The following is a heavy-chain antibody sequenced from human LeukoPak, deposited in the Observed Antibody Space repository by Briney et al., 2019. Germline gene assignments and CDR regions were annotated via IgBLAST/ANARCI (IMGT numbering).Heavy chain of an antibody. J-gene: IGHJ4*02. Sequence: GGSLRLSCAVSGIIFSSYSMNWVRQAPGKGLEWVSYISSSGSTIYYADSVKGRFTISRDNAKNSLYLQMNSLRAEDTAAYYCARDFGGYDFWSGYLDYWGREPWSPSPQ. CDR3: ARDFGGYDFWSGYLDY. CDR2: ISSSGSTI. CDR1: GIIFSSYS. D-gene: IGHD3-3*01. V-gene: IGHV3-48*01.